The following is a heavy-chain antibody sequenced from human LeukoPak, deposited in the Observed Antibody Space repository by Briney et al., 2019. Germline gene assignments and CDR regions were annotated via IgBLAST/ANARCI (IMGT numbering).Heavy chain of an antibody. CDR3: ARDPLGPPWDPFDY. D-gene: IGHD1-26*01. CDR2: INPNSGGT. V-gene: IGHV1-2*02. Sequence: GASVKVSCKASGYTFTSYDINWVRQAPGQGLEWMGWINPNSGGTNYAQKFQGRVTMTRDTSISTAYMELSRLRSDDTAVYYCARDPLGPPWDPFDYWGQGTLVTVSS. CDR1: GYTFTSYD. J-gene: IGHJ4*02.